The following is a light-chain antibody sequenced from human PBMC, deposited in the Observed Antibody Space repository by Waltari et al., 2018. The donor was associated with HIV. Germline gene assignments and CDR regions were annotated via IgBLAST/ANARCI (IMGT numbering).Light chain of an antibody. Sequence: QSVLTQPPSVSGTPGQKVTISCSGGSSNIGSNPGNWYQQLPGTAPKLLIYSNNQRSSGVPDRFSGSKSGTSASLAISGLQSDDETDYYCAVRDDRLNGVLFGGGTRLTVL. CDR3: AVRDDRLNGVL. CDR2: SNN. J-gene: IGLJ2*01. V-gene: IGLV1-44*01. CDR1: SSNIGSNP.